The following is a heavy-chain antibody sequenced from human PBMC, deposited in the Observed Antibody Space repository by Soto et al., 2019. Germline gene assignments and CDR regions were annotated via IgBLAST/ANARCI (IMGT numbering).Heavy chain of an antibody. D-gene: IGHD3-22*01. CDR3: TREDESSGYAGTFQH. CDR1: GFTFSGYV. J-gene: IGHJ1*01. CDR2: ISHDGNK. V-gene: IGHV3-30-3*01. Sequence: QVQLVESGGDVVQPGRSLRLSCAASGFTFSGYVFHWVRQTPGKGLEWVGLISHDGNKQYADSVKDRFTISRDNSKNELYLQMNSLRVEDTALYYCTREDESSGYAGTFQHWGQGTVVTVS.